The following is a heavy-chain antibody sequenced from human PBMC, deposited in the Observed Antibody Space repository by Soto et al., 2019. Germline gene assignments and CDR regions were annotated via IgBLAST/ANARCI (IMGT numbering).Heavy chain of an antibody. Sequence: EVQLLESGGGLVQPGGSLRLSCAASGFTFSSYAMSWVRQAPGKGLQWVSAITASADSTYYGDSVKGRFTISRDNSKNTLYLQMSSRRAEDTAVYYCATDPLSYSSIWYPPPGFDPWGQGTLVTVSS. D-gene: IGHD6-13*01. CDR3: ATDPLSYSSIWYPPPGFDP. CDR1: GFTFSSYA. CDR2: ITASADST. V-gene: IGHV3-23*01. J-gene: IGHJ5*02.